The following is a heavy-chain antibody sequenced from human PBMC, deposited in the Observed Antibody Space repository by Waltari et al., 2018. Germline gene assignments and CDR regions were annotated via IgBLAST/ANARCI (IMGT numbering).Heavy chain of an antibody. J-gene: IGHJ4*02. D-gene: IGHD2-2*01. CDR2: VHHSGKT. V-gene: IGHV4-4*02. CDR3: AGDRAIGLFFDY. Sequence: QVQLQESGQGLVKPSGTLSLTCAVSGDSISGNYWWSWVRQSPEKGLEWIGQVHHSGKTHCNPSLQSRVTISLDKPKNQFSLNLNSVTAADTAVYYCAGDRAIGLFFDYWGRGTLVTVSS. CDR1: GDSISGNYW.